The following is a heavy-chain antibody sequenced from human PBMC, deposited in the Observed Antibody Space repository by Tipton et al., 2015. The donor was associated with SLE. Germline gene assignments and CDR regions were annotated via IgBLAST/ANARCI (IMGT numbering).Heavy chain of an antibody. CDR2: FYTSGST. V-gene: IGHV4-4*07. CDR3: ARELRYCSGGSCYLDS. Sequence: TLSLTCTVSGGSLRSFYLNWIRQPAWKGLEWIGRFYTSGSTNSNPPLKSRVAMSVDTSKNQFSLKLSSVTAADTAVYYCARELRYCSGGSCYLDSWGQGTLVTVSS. CDR1: GGSLRSFY. J-gene: IGHJ4*02. D-gene: IGHD2-15*01.